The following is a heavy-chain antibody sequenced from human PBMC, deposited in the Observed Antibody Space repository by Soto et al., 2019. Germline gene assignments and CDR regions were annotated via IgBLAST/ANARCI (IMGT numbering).Heavy chain of an antibody. CDR1: GFTFSSYW. J-gene: IGHJ6*02. D-gene: IGHD3-3*02. CDR3: VRDVRTLDDYYYGTDV. CDR2: INSDGRST. Sequence: GGSLRLSCAASGFTFSSYWMHWVRQAPGKGLVWVSRINSDGRSTRYADSVKGRFTISRDNAKNTVYLQMNSLRGEDTAVYYCVRDVRTLDDYYYGTDVWGQGTTVPVSS. V-gene: IGHV3-74*01.